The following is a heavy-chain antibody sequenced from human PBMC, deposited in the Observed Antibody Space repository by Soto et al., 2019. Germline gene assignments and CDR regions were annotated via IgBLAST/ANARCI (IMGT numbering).Heavy chain of an antibody. V-gene: IGHV4-4*07. Sequence: QVQLQESGPGLVKPSETLSLTCTVSGGSISSYYWSWIRQPAGKGLEWIGRIYTSGSTNYNPSLKSRVTMSVDTSKNPFSLKLSSVTAADTAVYYCARARFTTYYYDSSGYYSYWYFDLWGRGTLVTVSS. CDR2: IYTSGST. J-gene: IGHJ2*01. D-gene: IGHD3-22*01. CDR3: ARARFTTYYYDSSGYYSYWYFDL. CDR1: GGSISSYY.